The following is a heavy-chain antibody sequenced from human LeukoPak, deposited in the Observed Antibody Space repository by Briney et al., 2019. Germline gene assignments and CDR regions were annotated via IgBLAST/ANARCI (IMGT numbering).Heavy chain of an antibody. Sequence: PGGSLRLSCEASGFIFNTHAMSWVRQAPGKGLEWVASVTSSGRTPYYADSVKGRFTISRDNSKNTLYLQMNSLRGEDTAVYYCAKDRPNFYETSGSYYKIKGDFWGQGSLVTVSS. CDR1: GFIFNTHA. J-gene: IGHJ4*02. V-gene: IGHV3-23*01. CDR2: VTSSGRTP. CDR3: AKDRPNFYETSGSYYKIKGDF. D-gene: IGHD3-10*01.